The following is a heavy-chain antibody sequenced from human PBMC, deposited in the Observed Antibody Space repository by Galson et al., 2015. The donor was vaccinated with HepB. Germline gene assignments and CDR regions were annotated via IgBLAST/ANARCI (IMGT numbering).Heavy chain of an antibody. Sequence: SLRLSCAASGFTFSSYALSWVRQAPGRGLEWVSTISGSGVNTYYAGSVKGRFTISRDNSKKTLYLQMNSLRADDTALYYCAKDQEYTYGLGASDYWGQGTVVTVSS. CDR2: ISGSGVNT. CDR3: AKDQEYTYGLGASDY. D-gene: IGHD5-18*01. CDR1: GFTFSSYA. V-gene: IGHV3-23*01. J-gene: IGHJ4*02.